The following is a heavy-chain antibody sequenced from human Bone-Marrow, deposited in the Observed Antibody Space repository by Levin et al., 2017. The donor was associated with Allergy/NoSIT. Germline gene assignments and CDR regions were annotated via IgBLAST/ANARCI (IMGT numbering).Heavy chain of an antibody. CDR1: GFSLTTRGMC. J-gene: IGHJ6*02. CDR2: IDWVDDK. D-gene: IGHD3-22*01. V-gene: IGHV2-70*01. Sequence: SGPTLVKPTQTLTLTCTFSGFSLTTRGMCVSWIRQPPGKALEWVALIDWVDDKYYSASLKNRLTISKDTSKNQVVLTMTNMDPVDTATYYCARELIGGTINYGIDVWGQGTTVTVSS. CDR3: ARELIGGTINYGIDV.